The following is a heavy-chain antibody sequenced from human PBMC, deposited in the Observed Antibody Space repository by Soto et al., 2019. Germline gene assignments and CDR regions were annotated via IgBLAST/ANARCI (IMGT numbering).Heavy chain of an antibody. CDR2: ISAYNGNT. CDR3: ARMLGKGIGY. J-gene: IGHJ4*02. D-gene: IGHD3-16*01. Sequence: ASAKVSCKASGYSFTSCGRRWVRQAHGQGLEWMGWISAYNGNTNYAQKLQGRVTMTTDTSTSTAYMELRSLRSDDTAVYYCARMLGKGIGYWGQGTLVTVSS. CDR1: GYSFTSCG. V-gene: IGHV1-18*01.